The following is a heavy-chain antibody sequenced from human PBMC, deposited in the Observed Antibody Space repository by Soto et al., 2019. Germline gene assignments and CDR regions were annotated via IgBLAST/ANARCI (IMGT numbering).Heavy chain of an antibody. CDR3: ARDYEPKVYYDFWSGYYPTGDY. D-gene: IGHD3-3*01. V-gene: IGHV3-30-3*01. CDR2: ISYDGSNK. Sequence: PGGSLRLSCAASGFTFRSYAMHWVRQAPGKGLEWVAVISYDGSNKYYADSVKGRFTISRDNSKNTLYLQMNSLRAEDTAVYYCARDYEPKVYYDFWSGYYPTGDYWGQGTLVTVSS. CDR1: GFTFRSYA. J-gene: IGHJ4*02.